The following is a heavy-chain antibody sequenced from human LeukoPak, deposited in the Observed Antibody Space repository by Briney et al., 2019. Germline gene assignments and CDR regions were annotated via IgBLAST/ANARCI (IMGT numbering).Heavy chain of an antibody. V-gene: IGHV1-18*01. J-gene: IGHJ4*02. CDR1: GYTFTSYG. CDR2: ISAYNGNT. CDR3: ATPLGVTAMPGFDY. Sequence: ASVKVSCKASGYTFTSYGISWVRQAPGQGLEWMGWISAYNGNTNYAQKLQGRVTMTTDTSTSTAYMELRSLRSDDTAVYYCATPLGVTAMPGFDYWGQGTLVTVSS. D-gene: IGHD2-21*02.